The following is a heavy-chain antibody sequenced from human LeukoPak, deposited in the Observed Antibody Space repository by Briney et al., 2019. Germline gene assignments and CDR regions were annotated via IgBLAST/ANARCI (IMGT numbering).Heavy chain of an antibody. V-gene: IGHV1-69*13. J-gene: IGHJ2*01. D-gene: IGHD3-22*01. CDR2: IIPIFGTA. CDR1: GGTFSSYA. Sequence: GASVKVSCKASGGTFSSYAISWVRQAPGQGLEWMGGIIPIFGTANYAQKFQGRVTITADESTSTAYMELSSLRSEDTAVYYCARTLPHDSSGYHYWYFDLWGRGTLVTVSS. CDR3: ARTLPHDSSGYHYWYFDL.